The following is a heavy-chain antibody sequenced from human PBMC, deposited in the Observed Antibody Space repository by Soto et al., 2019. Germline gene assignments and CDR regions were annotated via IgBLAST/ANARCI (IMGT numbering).Heavy chain of an antibody. V-gene: IGHV1-18*01. D-gene: IGHD1-1*01. CDR2: ISAHNGNT. Sequence: QVHLVQSGAEVKKPGASVKVSCKGSGYAFTTYGITWVRQAPGQGLEWMGWISAHNGNTNYAQKLQGRVTVTRDTSTSTDYMELRRMSSDDTAVYYCARGRYGDYWGQGALVTVSS. J-gene: IGHJ4*02. CDR3: ARGRYGDY. CDR1: GYAFTTYG.